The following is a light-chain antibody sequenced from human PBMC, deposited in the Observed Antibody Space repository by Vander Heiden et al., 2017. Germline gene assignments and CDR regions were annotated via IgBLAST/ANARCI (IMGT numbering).Light chain of an antibody. Sequence: QSALTQPASVSGSPGQPIPLSCPGTSSDVGYFNYVSWYQQHPGKAPKLMIYDVSNRPSGVSNRFSGSKSDNTASLTISGLQAEDEADYYCSSYTSSSTYVFGTGTKVTVL. V-gene: IGLV2-14*01. CDR1: SSDVGYFNY. J-gene: IGLJ1*01. CDR2: DVS. CDR3: SSYTSSSTYV.